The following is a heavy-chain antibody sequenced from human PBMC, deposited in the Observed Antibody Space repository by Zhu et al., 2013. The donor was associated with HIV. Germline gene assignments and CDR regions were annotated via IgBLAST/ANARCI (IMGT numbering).Heavy chain of an antibody. J-gene: IGHJ5*02. CDR1: GYTFTSYY. V-gene: IGHV1-46*03. CDR3: ARQKVGLGSSLVGSWWFDP. CDR2: INPSGGST. D-gene: IGHD2-15*01. Sequence: QVQLVQSGAEVKKPGASVKVSCKASGYTFTSYYMHWVRQAPGQGLEWMGIINPSGGSTSYARKFQGRVTMTRDTSTGTVYMELSSLRSEDTAVYYCARQKVGLGSSLVGSWWFDPWGQGTLVTVSS.